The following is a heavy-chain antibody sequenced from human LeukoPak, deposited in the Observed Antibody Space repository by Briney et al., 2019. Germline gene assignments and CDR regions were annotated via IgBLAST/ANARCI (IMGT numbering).Heavy chain of an antibody. CDR3: ARGGITIGYYYYYGMDV. D-gene: IGHD3-10*01. CDR2: INHSGST. V-gene: IGHV4-34*01. Sequence: SEILSLTCASNGGHSSGYYWSRIRHHPRKALESIIEINHSGSTNFNPSLKSRVTMSVDTSKNQFSLKLSSVTAADTAVYYCARGGITIGYYYYYGMDVWGQGTTVTVSS. J-gene: IGHJ6*02. CDR1: GGHSSGYY.